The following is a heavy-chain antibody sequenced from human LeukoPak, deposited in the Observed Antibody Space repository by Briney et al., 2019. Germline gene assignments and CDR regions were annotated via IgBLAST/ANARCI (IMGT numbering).Heavy chain of an antibody. J-gene: IGHJ4*02. CDR1: GGSIISSSYN. Sequence: SETLSLTCTVSGGSIISSSYNWSWIRQHPGKGLEWIGYIYYSGSTYYNPSLKSRVTISVDTSKNQFSLKLSSVTAADTAVYYCAREGPSDSSGYYHEDYWGQGTLVTVSS. CDR2: IYYSGST. D-gene: IGHD3-22*01. CDR3: AREGPSDSSGYYHEDY. V-gene: IGHV4-31*03.